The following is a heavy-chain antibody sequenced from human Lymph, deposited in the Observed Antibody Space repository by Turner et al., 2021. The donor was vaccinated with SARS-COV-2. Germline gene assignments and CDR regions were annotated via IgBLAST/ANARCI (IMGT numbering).Heavy chain of an antibody. J-gene: IGHJ3*02. CDR1: GGTFSTYV. Sequence: QVPLVQSGAEVKKPGSSVKVSCKASGGTFSTYVISWVRQASGQGLEWMGGIIPIIGIANYAQKFQGRDTITADKSTSTAYMELSSLRSEDTAVYHCARRHSGNYDAFDIWGQGTMVTVSS. CDR2: IIPIIGIA. D-gene: IGHD1-26*01. V-gene: IGHV1-69*10. CDR3: ARRHSGNYDAFDI.